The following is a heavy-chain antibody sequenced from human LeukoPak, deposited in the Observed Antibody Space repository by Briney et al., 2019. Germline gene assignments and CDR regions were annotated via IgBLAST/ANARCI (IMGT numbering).Heavy chain of an antibody. Sequence: GASVKDSCKASGYTFTSYGISWVRQAPGQGLEWMGWISAYNGNTNYAQKLQGRVTMTTDTSTSTAYMELRSLRSDDTAVYYCARGRRNPYYYGSGSYSVWGQGTLVTVSS. CDR3: ARGRRNPYYYGSGSYSV. CDR2: ISAYNGNT. V-gene: IGHV1-18*01. J-gene: IGHJ4*02. CDR1: GYTFTSYG. D-gene: IGHD3-10*01.